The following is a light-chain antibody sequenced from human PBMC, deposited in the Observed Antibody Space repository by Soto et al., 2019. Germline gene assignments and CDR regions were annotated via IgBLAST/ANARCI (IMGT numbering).Light chain of an antibody. CDR1: QDISNY. V-gene: IGKV1-33*01. J-gene: IGKJ4*01. CDR2: DAS. Sequence: DIQMTQSPSSLSASVGDRVTITCQASQDISNYLNWYQQKPGKAPKLLIYDASNLETGVPSRFSGSESGTDFTFTISSLQPEDSATYYCQQYDNLPLTFGVGTKVEIK. CDR3: QQYDNLPLT.